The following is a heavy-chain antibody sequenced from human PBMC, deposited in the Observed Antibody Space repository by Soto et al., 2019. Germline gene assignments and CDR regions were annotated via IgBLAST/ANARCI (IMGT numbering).Heavy chain of an antibody. CDR2: IYYSGST. CDR3: ARVTYGARFEYLFYGMHV. V-gene: IGHV4-61*01. D-gene: IGHD4-17*01. CDR1: GGSVSRGSYY. Sequence: SETLSLTCTVSGGSVSRGSYYWSWIRQPPGKGLEWIGYIYYSGSTNYNPSLKRRVNISVDTSKNQFSLKLCSVTAADTAVYYCARVTYGARFEYLFYGMHVGGQGTMVTV. J-gene: IGHJ6*02.